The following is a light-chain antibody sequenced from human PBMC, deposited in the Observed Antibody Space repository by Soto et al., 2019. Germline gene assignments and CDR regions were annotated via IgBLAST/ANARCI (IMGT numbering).Light chain of an antibody. CDR2: AAS. J-gene: IGKJ3*01. CDR1: QSISSY. V-gene: IGKV1-39*01. CDR3: QQSYSTLFP. Sequence: DIQMTQSPSSLSAAVGHRVTITCRASQSISSYLNWYQQKPGKAPKLLIYAASSLQSGVPSRFSGSGSGTDFTLTISSLQPEDFATYYCQQSYSTLFPFGPGTKVD.